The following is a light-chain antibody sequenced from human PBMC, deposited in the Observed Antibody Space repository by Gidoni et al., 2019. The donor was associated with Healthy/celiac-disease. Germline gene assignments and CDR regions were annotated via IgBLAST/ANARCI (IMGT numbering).Light chain of an antibody. CDR3: QQYDNLPPYT. Sequence: DIQMTQSPSSLSASVGDRVTITCQASQDSSNYLNWYEQKTGKAPKLLLYDASNLETGGPSRFSGSGSGPDFTFTISILQPEDIATYYCQQYDNLPPYTFGQGTKLEIK. CDR2: DAS. J-gene: IGKJ2*01. V-gene: IGKV1-33*01. CDR1: QDSSNY.